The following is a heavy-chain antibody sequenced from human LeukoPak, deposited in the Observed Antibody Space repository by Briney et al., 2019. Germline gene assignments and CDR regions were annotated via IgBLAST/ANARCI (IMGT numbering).Heavy chain of an antibody. V-gene: IGHV3-53*01. CDR3: AIEGYCSSTSCWPYYYYGMDV. J-gene: IGHJ6*02. D-gene: IGHD2-2*01. CDR2: IYIGGST. CDR1: GFTVSSNY. Sequence: GGSLRLSCAASGFTVSSNYMSWVRQAPGKGLEWVSVIYIGGSTYYADSVKGRFTISRDNSKNTLYLQMNSLRAEDTAVYYCAIEGYCSSTSCWPYYYYGMDVWGQGTTVTVSS.